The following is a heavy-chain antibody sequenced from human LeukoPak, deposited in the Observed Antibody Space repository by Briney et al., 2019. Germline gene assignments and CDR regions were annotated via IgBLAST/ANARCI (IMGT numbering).Heavy chain of an antibody. CDR3: AREGGKAAPDEGWFDP. CDR1: GYTFTSYY. V-gene: IGHV1-46*01. Sequence: GASVKVSCKASGYTFTSYYMHWVRQAPGQGLEWMGIINPSGGSTSYAQKFQGRVTMTRDTSTSTVYMELSSLRSEDTAVYYCAREGGKAAPDEGWFDPWGQGTLVTVTA. J-gene: IGHJ5*02. D-gene: IGHD6-13*01. CDR2: INPSGGST.